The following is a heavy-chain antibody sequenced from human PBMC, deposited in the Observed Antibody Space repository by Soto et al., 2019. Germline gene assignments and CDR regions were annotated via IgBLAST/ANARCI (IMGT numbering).Heavy chain of an antibody. CDR3: ARGAIWFREFPRLNWFEP. D-gene: IGHD3-10*01. CDR2: IYYSGST. J-gene: IGHJ5*02. Sequence: SETLSLTCTFSGVSISSGGYYCSWIRQHPWKGLEWIGYIYYSGSTYYNPSLKSRVTISVDTSKNQFSLKLSSVTAADTAVYYCARGAIWFREFPRLNWFEPWGQGTLDLVSS. CDR1: GVSISSGGYY. V-gene: IGHV4-31*03.